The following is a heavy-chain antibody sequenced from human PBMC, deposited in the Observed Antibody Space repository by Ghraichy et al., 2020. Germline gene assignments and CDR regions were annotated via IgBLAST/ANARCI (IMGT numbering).Heavy chain of an antibody. Sequence: SETLSLTCTVSGGPISSGGYYWSWIRQHPGKGLEWIGYIYYSGSTYYNPSLKSRVTISVDTSKNQFSLKLSSVTAADTAVYYCARRGGATYYYDSSGYYPFDYWGQGTLVTVSS. D-gene: IGHD3-22*01. J-gene: IGHJ4*02. CDR1: GGPISSGGYY. V-gene: IGHV4-31*03. CDR2: IYYSGST. CDR3: ARRGGATYYYDSSGYYPFDY.